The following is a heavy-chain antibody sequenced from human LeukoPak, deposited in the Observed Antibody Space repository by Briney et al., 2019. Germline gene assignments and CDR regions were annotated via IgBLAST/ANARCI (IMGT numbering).Heavy chain of an antibody. CDR2: LWYDRSQK. J-gene: IGHJ1*01. Sequence: GALRLSRAASGFTFSSSGKHRGPQVPGKGVGGGAVLWYDRSQKYYADSVKGRFTISRDNSKNTLFLQMNSLRAEDTAVYYCARDRCSGGSCDSSAEYYQHWGLGTLVTVSS. CDR1: GFTFSSSG. CDR3: ARDRCSGGSCDSSAEYYQH. V-gene: IGHV3-33*01. D-gene: IGHD2-15*01.